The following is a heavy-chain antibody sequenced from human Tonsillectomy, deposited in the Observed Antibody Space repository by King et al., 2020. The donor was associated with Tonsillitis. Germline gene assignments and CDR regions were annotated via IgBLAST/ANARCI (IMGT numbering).Heavy chain of an antibody. V-gene: IGHV3-66*01. D-gene: IGHD6-13*01. Sequence: VQLVESGGGLVQPGGSLRLSCAASGFTVSSNYMSWVRQAPGKGLEWVSDIYSGAGTYYADSVKGRFTISRDNSNNTLYLQMNSLRAEDTAVYYCARDLPSTWALDCWGQGTLVTVSS. CDR2: IYSGAGT. J-gene: IGHJ4*02. CDR1: GFTVSSNY. CDR3: ARDLPSTWALDC.